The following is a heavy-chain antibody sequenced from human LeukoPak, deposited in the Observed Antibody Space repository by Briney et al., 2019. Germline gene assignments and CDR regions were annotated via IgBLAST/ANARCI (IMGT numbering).Heavy chain of an antibody. J-gene: IGHJ6*03. CDR3: ARVHRDDYGDYGYYYYYMDV. Sequence: VKVSCKASGGTFSSYAISWVRQAPGQGLEWMGGIIPIFGTANYAQKFQARVTITTDESTSTAYMELSSLRSEDTAVYYCARVHRDDYGDYGYYYYYMDVWGKGTTVTVSS. V-gene: IGHV1-69*05. D-gene: IGHD4-17*01. CDR1: GGTFSSYA. CDR2: IIPIFGTA.